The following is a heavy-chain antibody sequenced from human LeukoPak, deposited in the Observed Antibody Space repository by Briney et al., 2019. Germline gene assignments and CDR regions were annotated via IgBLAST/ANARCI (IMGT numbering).Heavy chain of an antibody. D-gene: IGHD3-10*01. V-gene: IGHV4-38-2*01. J-gene: IGHJ4*02. CDR3: ARRRGGHYFDY. CDR1: GYSISSGYY. CDR2: IYHSGSA. Sequence: SETLSLTCAVSGYSISSGYYWGWIRQPRGKALEWIGNIYHSGSAYYDPSLKSRVTTSVDTSKNQFSLKLSSVTAGDTAMYYCARRRGGHYFDYWGQGTLVTVSS.